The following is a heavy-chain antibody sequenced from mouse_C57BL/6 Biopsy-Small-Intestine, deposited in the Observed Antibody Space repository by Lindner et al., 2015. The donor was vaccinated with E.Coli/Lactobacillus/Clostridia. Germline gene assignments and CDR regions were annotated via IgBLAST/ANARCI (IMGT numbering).Heavy chain of an antibody. J-gene: IGHJ4*01. V-gene: IGHV14-3*01. Sequence: VQLQESGAELVRPGASVKLSCTASGFNIKDDYMHWVKQRPEQGLEWIGRIDPANGNTTYAPKSQDKATITADTSSNTAYLQLSSLTSEDTAVYYCARSDYAMDYWGQGTSVTVSS. CDR2: IDPANGNT. CDR1: GFNIKDDY. CDR3: ARSDYAMDY.